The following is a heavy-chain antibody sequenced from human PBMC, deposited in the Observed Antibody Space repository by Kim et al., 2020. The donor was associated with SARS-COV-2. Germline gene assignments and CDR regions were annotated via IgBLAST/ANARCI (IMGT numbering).Heavy chain of an antibody. CDR3: ARDRVVGGMDV. CDR1: GDSISSYY. D-gene: IGHD1-26*01. J-gene: IGHJ6*02. Sequence: SETLSLTCTVSGDSISSYYWSWIRQPPGKGLEWIGYIYYSGSTNYNPSLKSRVTISVDTSKNQFSLKLSSVTAADTAVYYCARDRVVGGMDVWGRGTTVTVSS. CDR2: IYYSGST. V-gene: IGHV4-59*13.